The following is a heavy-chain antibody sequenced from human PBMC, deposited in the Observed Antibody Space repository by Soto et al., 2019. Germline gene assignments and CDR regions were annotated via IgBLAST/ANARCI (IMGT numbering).Heavy chain of an antibody. Sequence: GALRHSRIAFGFTIGDFGVSRFRQAPGKGVEWVGFIRSKVYGGTTEYAASVKGRFTISRDDSISIAYLQMNSLKTEDTAVYYCTSTIFGVVIPGGYYYGMDVWGQGTTVTVSS. CDR3: TSTIFGVVIPGGYYYGMDV. V-gene: IGHV3-49*03. CDR2: IRSKVYGGTT. J-gene: IGHJ6*02. CDR1: GFTIGDFG. D-gene: IGHD3-3*01.